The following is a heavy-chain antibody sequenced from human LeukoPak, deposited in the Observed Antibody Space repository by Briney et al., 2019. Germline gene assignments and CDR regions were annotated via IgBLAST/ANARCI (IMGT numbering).Heavy chain of an antibody. D-gene: IGHD2-21*02. Sequence: SGGSLRLSCAASGFTFSRYSMNWVRQAPGKGLEWVSSISGSSSYKYYADSVKGRFTISRDNAKNSLYLQMNSLRDEDTAVYFCARGFPWCGGGCDWGQGTLVTVSS. J-gene: IGHJ4*02. CDR3: ARGFPWCGGGCD. CDR2: ISGSSSYK. V-gene: IGHV3-21*01. CDR1: GFTFSRYS.